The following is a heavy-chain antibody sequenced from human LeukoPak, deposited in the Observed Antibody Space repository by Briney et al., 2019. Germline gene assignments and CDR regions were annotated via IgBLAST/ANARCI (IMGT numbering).Heavy chain of an antibody. V-gene: IGHV1-46*02. CDR1: GYTFNSYY. D-gene: IGHD6-19*01. CDR2: INPSSGST. Sequence: GASVKVSCKASGYTFNSYYMHWVRQAPGQGLEWMGIINPSSGSTSYAQNFQGRVTMTRDTSTSTVYMELSSLRSEDTAVYYCASSSSGWEQSAPFDYWGQGTQVTVSS. J-gene: IGHJ4*02. CDR3: ASSSSGWEQSAPFDY.